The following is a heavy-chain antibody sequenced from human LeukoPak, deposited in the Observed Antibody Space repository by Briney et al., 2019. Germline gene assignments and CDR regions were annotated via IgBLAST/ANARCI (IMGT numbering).Heavy chain of an antibody. V-gene: IGHV3-23*01. D-gene: IGHD6-13*01. J-gene: IGHJ5*02. CDR1: GFTFSSYA. CDR2: ISGSGGST. CDR3: AKALVAAANSNWFDP. Sequence: GGSLRLSCAASGFTFSSYAMSWVRQALGKGLEWVSAISGSGGSTYYADSVKGRFTISRDNSKNTLYLQMNSLRAEDTAVYYCAKALVAAANSNWFDPWGQGTLVTVSS.